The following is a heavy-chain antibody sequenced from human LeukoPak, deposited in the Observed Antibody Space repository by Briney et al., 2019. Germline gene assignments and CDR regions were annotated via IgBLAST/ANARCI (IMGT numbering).Heavy chain of an antibody. V-gene: IGHV3-11*01. D-gene: IGHD3-9*01. CDR3: ASNTYDILTGFDY. CDR2: ISSSGSTI. J-gene: IGHJ4*02. Sequence: KPGGSLRLSCAASGFTVSSNYMSWIRQAPGKGLEWVSYISSSGSTIYYADSVKGRFTISRDNAKNSLYLQMNSLRAEDTAVYYCASNTYDILTGFDYWGQGTLVTVSS. CDR1: GFTVSSNY.